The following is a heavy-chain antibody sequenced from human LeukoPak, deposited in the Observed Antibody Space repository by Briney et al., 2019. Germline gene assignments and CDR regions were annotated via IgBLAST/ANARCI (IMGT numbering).Heavy chain of an antibody. D-gene: IGHD6-19*01. Sequence: GVSVTLSCAASGFTVSSNYMIWPRHAPGKGLEWLSFIYSGGSTYYADSVEGRFTISRDNSKNTLYLQMNSLRTEEKAVYYCARLAVAGWTRAFDIWGQGTMVTVSS. J-gene: IGHJ3*02. CDR2: IYSGGST. CDR1: GFTVSSNY. CDR3: ARLAVAGWTRAFDI. V-gene: IGHV3-53*01.